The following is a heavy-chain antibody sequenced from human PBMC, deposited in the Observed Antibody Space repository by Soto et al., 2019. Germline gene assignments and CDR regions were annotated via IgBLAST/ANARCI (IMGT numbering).Heavy chain of an antibody. J-gene: IGHJ6*02. CDR3: ARETIGYCSGGSCYPYYYYYGMDV. D-gene: IGHD2-15*01. V-gene: IGHV3-74*01. CDR1: GFTFSSYW. Sequence: GGSLRLSCVASGFTFSSYWMHWVRQAPGKGLVWVSRINSDVSSTSYADSVKGRFTISRDNAKNTLYLQMNSLRAEDTAVYYCARETIGYCSGGSCYPYYYYYGMDVWGQGTTVTVS. CDR2: INSDVSST.